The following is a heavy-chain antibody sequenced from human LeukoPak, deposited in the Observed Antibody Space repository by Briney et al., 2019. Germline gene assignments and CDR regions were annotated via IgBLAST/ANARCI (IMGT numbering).Heavy chain of an antibody. CDR1: GYTFTGYY. CDR3: ATYSNSTLQYYYGLDV. Sequence: ASVKVSCKTSGYTFTGYYLHWVRQAPGQGLEWMGWIRPNSGGTKNAQKFQGRVTMTRDTSISTAYMELNRLTSDDTAVYYCATYSNSTLQYYYGLDVWDQGTTVTVSS. CDR2: IRPNSGGT. J-gene: IGHJ6*02. D-gene: IGHD6-6*01. V-gene: IGHV1-2*02.